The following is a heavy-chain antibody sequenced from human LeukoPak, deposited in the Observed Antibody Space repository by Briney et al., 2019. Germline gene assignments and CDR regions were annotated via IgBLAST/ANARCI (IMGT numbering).Heavy chain of an antibody. CDR2: ISSSSSYI. Sequence: GGSLRLSCAASGFTFSSYAMRWVRQAPGKGLEWVSSISSSSSYIYYADSVKGRFTISRDNAKNSLYLQMNSLRAEDTAVYYCARDKAAGNDYWGQGTLVTVSS. V-gene: IGHV3-21*01. D-gene: IGHD6-13*01. CDR1: GFTFSSYA. CDR3: ARDKAAGNDY. J-gene: IGHJ4*02.